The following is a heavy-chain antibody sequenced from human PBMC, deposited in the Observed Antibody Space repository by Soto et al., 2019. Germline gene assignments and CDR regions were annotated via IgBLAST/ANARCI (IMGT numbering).Heavy chain of an antibody. V-gene: IGHV3-23*01. J-gene: IGHJ6*02. CDR1: GFTFSSYA. CDR3: ASRYYGDYPYYYYGMDV. CDR2: ISGGDRSA. D-gene: IGHD4-17*01. Sequence: PGGSLRLSCAACGFTFSSYAMGWVRQAPGKGLEWVSAISGGDRSAYYADSVKGRFTISRDSSKNTLYLRVNSLRAEDTAIYYCASRYYGDYPYYYYGMDVWGQGTTVTVSS.